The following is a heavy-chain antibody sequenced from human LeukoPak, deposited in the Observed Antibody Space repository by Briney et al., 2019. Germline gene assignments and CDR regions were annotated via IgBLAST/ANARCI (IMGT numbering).Heavy chain of an antibody. CDR1: GFIFSSYA. CDR3: ARDLRDVVVPAAHFDY. D-gene: IGHD2-2*01. J-gene: IGHJ4*02. V-gene: IGHV3-30-3*01. CDR2: IPYDGSKK. Sequence: GGSLRLSCAASGFIFSSYAMHWVRQAPGKGLEWVAVIPYDGSKKYYADSVKGRFTISRDNSKNTLYLQMNSLRAEDTAVYYCARDLRDVVVPAAHFDYWGQGTLVTVSS.